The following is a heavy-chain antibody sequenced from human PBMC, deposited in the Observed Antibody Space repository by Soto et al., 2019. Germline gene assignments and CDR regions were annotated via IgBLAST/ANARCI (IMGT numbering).Heavy chain of an antibody. Sequence: SETLSLTCTVSGGSISGGDYYWSWIRQPPGKGLEWIGYIYYSGSTYYNPSLKSRVTISVDTSKNQFSLKLSSVTAADTAVYYCARDRQXYCSGGSCYSDYYGMDVWGQGTTVTVSS. J-gene: IGHJ6*02. V-gene: IGHV4-30-4*01. CDR2: IYYSGST. CDR1: GGSISGGDYY. CDR3: ARDRQXYCSGGSCYSDYYGMDV. D-gene: IGHD2-15*01.